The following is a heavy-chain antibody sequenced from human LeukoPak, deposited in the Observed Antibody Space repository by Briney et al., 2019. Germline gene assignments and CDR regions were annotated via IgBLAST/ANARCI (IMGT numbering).Heavy chain of an antibody. J-gene: IGHJ6*02. CDR3: ARDALRYFDPDV. D-gene: IGHD3-9*01. CDR2: ISSSSSTI. CDR1: GFTFRSYG. V-gene: IGHV3-48*02. Sequence: QPGRSLRFSCAASGFTFRSYGMHWVRQAPGKGLEWVSYISSSSSTIYYADSVKGRFTISRDNAKNSLYLEMNSLRDEDTAVYYCARDALRYFDPDVWGQGTTVTVSS.